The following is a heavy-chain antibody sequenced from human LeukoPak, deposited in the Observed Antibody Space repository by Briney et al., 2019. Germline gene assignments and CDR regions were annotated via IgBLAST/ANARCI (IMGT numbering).Heavy chain of an antibody. Sequence: SETLSLTCTVSGGSISSYYWSWIRQPAGKGLEWIGRIYTSGSTNYNPSLKSRVTMSVDTSKNQLSLKLSSVTAADTAVYYCARDLGCSSTSCSNWFDPWGQGTLVTVSS. V-gene: IGHV4-4*07. J-gene: IGHJ5*02. CDR3: ARDLGCSSTSCSNWFDP. D-gene: IGHD2-2*01. CDR2: IYTSGST. CDR1: GGSISSYY.